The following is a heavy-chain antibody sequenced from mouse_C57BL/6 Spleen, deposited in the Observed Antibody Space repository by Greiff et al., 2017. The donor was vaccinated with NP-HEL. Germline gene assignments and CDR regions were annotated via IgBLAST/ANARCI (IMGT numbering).Heavy chain of an antibody. CDR3: ARRRAQATWGFAY. J-gene: IGHJ3*01. CDR1: GYTLTSYD. Sequence: QVQLKQSGPELVKPGASVKLSCKASGYTLTSYDINWVKQRPGKGLEWIGWIYPRDGSTKYNEKFKGKATLTVDTSSSTAYMELHSLTSEDSAVYFCARRRAQATWGFAYWGQGTLVTVSA. D-gene: IGHD3-2*02. CDR2: IYPRDGST. V-gene: IGHV1-85*01.